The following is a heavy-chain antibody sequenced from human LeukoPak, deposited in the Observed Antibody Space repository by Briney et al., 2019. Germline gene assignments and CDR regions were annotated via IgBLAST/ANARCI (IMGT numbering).Heavy chain of an antibody. CDR1: GYTFTNYA. D-gene: IGHD3-10*01. CDR2: INPGNGDT. J-gene: IGHJ4*02. Sequence: GSVKVSCKASGYTFTNYAMHWVRQAPGQRLEWMGWINPGNGDTKYSQKFQGRVTITRDTSASTAYMELSSLRSEDTAVYYCARFPIYGSGSSTYYFDYWGQGTLVTVSS. CDR3: ARFPIYGSGSSTYYFDY. V-gene: IGHV1-3*01.